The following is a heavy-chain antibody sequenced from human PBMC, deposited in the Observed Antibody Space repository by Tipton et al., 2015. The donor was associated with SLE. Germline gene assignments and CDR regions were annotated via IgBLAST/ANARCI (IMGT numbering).Heavy chain of an antibody. J-gene: IGHJ3*02. Sequence: SLRLSCAASGFTFSSYSMNWVRQAPGKGLEWVSSISSSSSYIYYADSVKGRFTISRDNAKNSLYLQMNSLRAEDTAVYYCARSTFAPGAFDTWGQGTMVTVSS. CDR1: GFTFSSYS. CDR2: ISSSSSYI. D-gene: IGHD5/OR15-5a*01. V-gene: IGHV3-21*01. CDR3: ARSTFAPGAFDT.